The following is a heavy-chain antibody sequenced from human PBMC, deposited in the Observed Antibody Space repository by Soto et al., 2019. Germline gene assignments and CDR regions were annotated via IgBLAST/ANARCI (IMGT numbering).Heavy chain of an antibody. J-gene: IGHJ4*02. D-gene: IGHD6-13*01. CDR3: ARDLRLGSSPSSY. CDR2: ISAYNGDT. CDR1: GYTFTSYG. Sequence: GASVKVSCKASGYTFTSYGINWVRQAPGQGLEWMGWISAYNGDTNYAQILQGRATMTTDTSTRTAYMELRNLKSDDTAIYYCARDLRLGSSPSSYWGQGTVVTVSS. V-gene: IGHV1-18*01.